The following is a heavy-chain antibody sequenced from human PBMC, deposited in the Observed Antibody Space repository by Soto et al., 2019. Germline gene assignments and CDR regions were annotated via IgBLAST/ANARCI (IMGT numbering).Heavy chain of an antibody. J-gene: IGHJ5*02. Sequence: EVQLVESGGGLVQPGGSLRLSCAACGFTVSSNYSGGTTYYADSVKGRFTISRDNSKNTLYLQMNSLRAEDTAVYYCARNGDSSDYRGWFDPWGQGTLVTVSS. D-gene: IGHD3-22*01. CDR1: GFTVSSN. CDR2: SGGTT. CDR3: ARNGDSSDYRGWFDP. V-gene: IGHV3-66*01.